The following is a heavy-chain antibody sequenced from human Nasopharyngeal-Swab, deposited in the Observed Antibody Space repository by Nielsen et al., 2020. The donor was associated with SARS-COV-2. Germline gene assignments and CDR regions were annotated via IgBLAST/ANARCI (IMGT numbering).Heavy chain of an antibody. J-gene: IGHJ6*02. CDR3: ARESKKVAGLPNYYYYGMDV. CDR1: GRTFSSYA. D-gene: IGHD6-19*01. CDR2: IIPIFGTA. Sequence: SVKVSCKASGRTFSSYAISWVRQAPGQGLEWMGGIIPIFGTANYAQKFQGRVTITADESTSTAYMELSSLRSEDTAVYYCARESKKVAGLPNYYYYGMDVWGQGTTVTVSS. V-gene: IGHV1-69*13.